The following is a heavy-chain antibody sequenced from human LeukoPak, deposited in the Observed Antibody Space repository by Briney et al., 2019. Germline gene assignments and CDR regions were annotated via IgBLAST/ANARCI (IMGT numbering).Heavy chain of an antibody. CDR2: IYYSGST. V-gene: IGHV4-39*01. CDR1: GGSISSSSYY. CDR3: ARTEGIRVDTAMGFDY. J-gene: IGHJ4*02. Sequence: SETLSLTCTVSGGSISSSSYYWGWLRQPPGKGLEWIGSIYYSGSTYYNPSLKSRVTISVDTSKNQFSLKLSSVTAADTAVYYCARTEGIRVDTAMGFDYWGQGTLVTVSS. D-gene: IGHD5-18*01.